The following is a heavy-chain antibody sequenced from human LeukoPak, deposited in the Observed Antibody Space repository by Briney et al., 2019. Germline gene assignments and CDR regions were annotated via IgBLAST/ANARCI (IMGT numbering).Heavy chain of an antibody. CDR1: GFSFSDYW. D-gene: IGHD2-2*01. CDR3: AREPGWQRVVPAASNAFDI. CDR2: IKKDGSEK. Sequence: PGGALRLSCAASGFSFSDYWMSWVRQAPGKGLEWVANIKKDGSEKYCVDSVKGRFTISRDNAKNSLYLQMNSLRVEDTAVYYCAREPGWQRVVPAASNAFDIWGQGTMVTVSS. J-gene: IGHJ3*02. V-gene: IGHV3-7*03.